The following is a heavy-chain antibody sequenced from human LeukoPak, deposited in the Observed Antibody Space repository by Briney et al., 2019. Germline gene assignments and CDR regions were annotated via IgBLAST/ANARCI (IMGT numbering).Heavy chain of an antibody. J-gene: IGHJ6*02. CDR2: IYYSGST. V-gene: IGHV4-59*08. CDR1: GGSISSYY. CDR3: ASSSFSYHDLAVPGPSYYGTAV. Sequence: PSETLSLTCTVSGGSISSYYWSWIRQPPGKGLEWIGYIYYSGSTNYNPSLKSRVTISVDTSKNQFSLKLSSVTAADTAVYYCASSSFSYHDLAVPGPSYYGTAVWTQETPVTVAS. D-gene: IGHD3/OR15-3a*01.